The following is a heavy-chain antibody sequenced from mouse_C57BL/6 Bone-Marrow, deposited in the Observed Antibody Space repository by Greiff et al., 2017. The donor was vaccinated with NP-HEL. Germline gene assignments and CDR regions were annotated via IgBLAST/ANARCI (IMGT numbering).Heavy chain of an antibody. CDR2: IYPGDGDT. Sequence: VQLQQSGPELVKPGASVKISCKASGYAFSSSWMNWVKQRPGKGLEWIGRIYPGDGDTNYNGKFKGKATLTADKSSSTAYMQLSSLTSEDSAVYFCAGGITRAWFAYWGQGTLVTVSA. CDR1: GYAFSSSW. J-gene: IGHJ3*01. CDR3: AGGITRAWFAY. V-gene: IGHV1-82*01. D-gene: IGHD1-1*01.